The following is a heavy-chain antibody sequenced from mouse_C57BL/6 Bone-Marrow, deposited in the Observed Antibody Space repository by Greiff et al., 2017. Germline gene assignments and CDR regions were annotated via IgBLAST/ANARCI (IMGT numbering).Heavy chain of an antibody. D-gene: IGHD1-1*01. V-gene: IGHV1-81*01. CDR2: IYTRSGNT. Sequence: QVQLQQSGAELARPGASVKLSCKASGYTFTSYGICWVPQRTGQGLEWIGEIYTRSGNTYYNEKFKGKATLTADKSSSTAYMELRSLTSADSAVYFCERHFYYYGSSHWYFDVWGTGTTVTVSS. J-gene: IGHJ1*03. CDR1: GYTFTSYG. CDR3: ERHFYYYGSSHWYFDV.